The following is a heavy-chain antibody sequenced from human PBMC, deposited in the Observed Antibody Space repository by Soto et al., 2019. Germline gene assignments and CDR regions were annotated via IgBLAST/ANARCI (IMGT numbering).Heavy chain of an antibody. CDR1: GYTFTAYY. Sequence: QVQLVQSGAEVKKLGASVKVSCKASGYTFTAYYIHWVRQAPGQGLEWVGWINPNSGDTNYAQRCQGWFTMTGDTSVSTAYMDLTRLRSDDTAVYYCARGGYTYGYGLDYGGQGPLVTVSS. J-gene: IGHJ4*02. CDR3: ARGGYTYGYGLDY. D-gene: IGHD5-18*01. V-gene: IGHV1-2*04. CDR2: INPNSGDT.